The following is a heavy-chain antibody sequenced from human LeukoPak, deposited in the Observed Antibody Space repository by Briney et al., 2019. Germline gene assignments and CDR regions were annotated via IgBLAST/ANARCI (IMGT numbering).Heavy chain of an antibody. CDR2: ISWNSGSI. Sequence: GGSLRLSCAASGFTFDDYAMHWVRQAPGKGLERVSGISWNSGSIGYADSVEGRFTISRDNAKNFLYLQMNSLRAEDTALYYCAKDSLRGYSSGWYDYWGQGTLVTVSS. CDR1: GFTFDDYA. J-gene: IGHJ4*02. CDR3: AKDSLRGYSSGWYDY. V-gene: IGHV3-9*01. D-gene: IGHD6-19*01.